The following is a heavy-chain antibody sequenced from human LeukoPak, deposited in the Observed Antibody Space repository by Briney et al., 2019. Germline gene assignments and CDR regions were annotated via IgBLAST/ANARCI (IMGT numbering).Heavy chain of an antibody. CDR2: IIPNSGGT. Sequence: ASLMVSSKASGYTFTGYYMRWGRQAPGQRRQWMVWIIPNSGGTNYEQKFQGRVTMTRDTSISTAYMELSRLRSDDTAVYYCATDPYYYGSGSPLFVYWGQGTLVTVSS. V-gene: IGHV1-2*02. D-gene: IGHD3-10*01. CDR1: GYTFTGYY. CDR3: ATDPYYYGSGSPLFVY. J-gene: IGHJ4*02.